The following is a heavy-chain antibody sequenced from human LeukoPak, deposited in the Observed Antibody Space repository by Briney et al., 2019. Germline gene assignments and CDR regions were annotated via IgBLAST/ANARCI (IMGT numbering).Heavy chain of an antibody. D-gene: IGHD2-2*01. CDR1: GGSISDYY. CDR3: ARGDFCSSTNCYLRPMDV. CDR2: IYYSAST. V-gene: IGHV4-59*01. J-gene: IGHJ6*03. Sequence: SETLSLTCTVSGGSISDYYWNWIRQPPGKGLEWIGYIYYSASTTYNPSLKSRVTMSVDTAKNQFSLKLRSVTAADTAVYYCARGDFCSSTNCYLRPMDVWGKGTTVTVSS.